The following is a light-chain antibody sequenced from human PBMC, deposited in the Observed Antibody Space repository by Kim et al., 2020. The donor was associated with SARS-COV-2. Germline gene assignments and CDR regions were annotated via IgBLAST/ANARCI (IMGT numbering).Light chain of an antibody. V-gene: IGLV3-19*01. CDR3: NSRDRSGDHVV. CDR2: VKY. J-gene: IGLJ3*02. Sequence: LGKKYMFTCKGGRLRNLYAPWNQQRPAQAPVLVLYVKYNRPPGTPNRFSGSASENTASLTIPGAQAEDEADYYGNSRDRSGDHVVFGGGTTLTAL. CDR1: RLRNLY.